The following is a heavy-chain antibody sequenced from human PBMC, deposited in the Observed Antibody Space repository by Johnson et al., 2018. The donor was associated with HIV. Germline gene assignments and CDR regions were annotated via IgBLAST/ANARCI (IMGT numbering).Heavy chain of an antibody. CDR1: GFTFSDYY. D-gene: IGHD3-22*01. V-gene: IGHV3-11*04. Sequence: QVQLVESGGGLVKPGGSLRLSCAASGFTFSDYYMNWIRQAPGKGLEWVSAISSSGSSKYYTDSVKGRFTISRDNAKNSLFLQMNSLRTEDTAVYYCARVQIISGFNWHYYESSIDAVDIWGQGTMVTVSS. J-gene: IGHJ3*02. CDR2: ISSSGSSK. CDR3: ARVQIISGFNWHYYESSIDAVDI.